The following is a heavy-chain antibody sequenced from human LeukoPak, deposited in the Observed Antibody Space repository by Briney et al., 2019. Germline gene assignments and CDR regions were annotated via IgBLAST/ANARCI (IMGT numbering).Heavy chain of an antibody. Sequence: GGSLRLSCAASGFTFSSYGMHWVRQAPGKGLEWVAVIWYDGSNKYYADSVKGRFTISRDNSKNTLYLQMNSLRAEDTAVYYCARGKVGWYSSSWYKRYYFDYWGQGTLVTVSS. CDR1: GFTFSSYG. CDR2: IWYDGSNK. CDR3: ARGKVGWYSSSWYKRYYFDY. V-gene: IGHV3-33*01. D-gene: IGHD6-13*01. J-gene: IGHJ4*02.